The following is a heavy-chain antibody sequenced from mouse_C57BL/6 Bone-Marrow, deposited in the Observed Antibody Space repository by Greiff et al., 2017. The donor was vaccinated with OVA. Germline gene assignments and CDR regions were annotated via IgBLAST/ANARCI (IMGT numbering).Heavy chain of an antibody. CDR1: GYTFTDYY. V-gene: IGHV1-26*01. CDR2: INPNNGGT. D-gene: IGHD2-2*01. J-gene: IGHJ1*03. CDR3: ATSTMVTTYFDV. Sequence: EVQLQQSGPELVKPGASVKISCKASGYTFTDYYMNWVKQSHGKSLEWIGDINPNNGGTSYNQKFKGKATLTVDKSSSTAYMELRSLTSEDSAVYYCATSTMVTTYFDVWGTGTTVTVSS.